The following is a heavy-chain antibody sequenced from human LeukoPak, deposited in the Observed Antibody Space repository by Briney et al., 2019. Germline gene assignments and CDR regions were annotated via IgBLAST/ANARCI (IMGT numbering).Heavy chain of an antibody. D-gene: IGHD5-18*01. V-gene: IGHV3-21*01. J-gene: IGHJ4*02. CDR2: ISSRSSYI. Sequence: GGSLRLSCAASGFTFSSYTMNWVRQAPGKGLEWVSSISSRSSYIYYADSVKGRFTISRDNAKNSLYLQMNSLRVEDTAVYYCARDSRTAMANFDHWGQGTLVTVSS. CDR1: GFTFSSYT. CDR3: ARDSRTAMANFDH.